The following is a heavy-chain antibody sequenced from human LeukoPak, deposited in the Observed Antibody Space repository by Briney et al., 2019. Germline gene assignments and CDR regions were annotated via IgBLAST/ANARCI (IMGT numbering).Heavy chain of an antibody. CDR2: IYYSGST. Sequence: PSETLTLTCTVSGGSISSGDYYWSWIRQPPGKGLEWIGYIYYSGSTYYNPSLKSRVTISVDTSKNQFSLKLSSVTAADTAVYYCARAATYDILTISFDYWGQGTLVTVSS. D-gene: IGHD3-9*01. J-gene: IGHJ4*02. CDR1: GGSISSGDYY. V-gene: IGHV4-30-4*01. CDR3: ARAATYDILTISFDY.